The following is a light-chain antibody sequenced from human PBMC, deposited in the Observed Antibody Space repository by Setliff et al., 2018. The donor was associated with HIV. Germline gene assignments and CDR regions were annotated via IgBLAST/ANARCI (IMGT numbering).Light chain of an antibody. CDR2: ENN. V-gene: IGLV1-51*02. Sequence: QSVLTQPPSVSAAPGQKVTASCSGSRSNIGNNYVSWYQQLPGTAPKLLIYENNKQPSGIPDRFSGSKSGTSATLGITGLQTGDEADYYCGTWDSSLSAYVFGTGTKVTVL. CDR1: RSNIGNNY. J-gene: IGLJ1*01. CDR3: GTWDSSLSAYV.